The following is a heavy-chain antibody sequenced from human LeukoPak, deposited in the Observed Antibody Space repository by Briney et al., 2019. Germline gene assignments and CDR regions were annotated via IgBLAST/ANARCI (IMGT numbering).Heavy chain of an antibody. CDR1: GYIFTSYS. CDR3: ASQGIYDSSCYYYVGYNYFDY. D-gene: IGHD3-22*01. V-gene: IGHV5-51*01. CDR2: ILPVHSDT. J-gene: IGHJ4*02. Sequence: GESLMLSCKGSGYIFTSYSIGWVRQLPGTGLEWRGIILPVHSDTRYSPSFQGQVTISAGKSISTAYLQWSSLKASDTAMYYCASQGIYDSSCYYYVGYNYFDYWGQGTLVTVSS.